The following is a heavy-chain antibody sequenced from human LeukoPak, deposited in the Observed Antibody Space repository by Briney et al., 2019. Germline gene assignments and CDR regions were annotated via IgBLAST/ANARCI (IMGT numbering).Heavy chain of an antibody. CDR2: ISSDGSST. CDR3: AIRRTSGDYDY. CDR1: GFTFSSYW. V-gene: IGHV3-74*01. D-gene: IGHD1-26*01. J-gene: IGHJ4*02. Sequence: GGSLRLSCAASGFTFSSYWMHWVRQAPGKGLGWVSRISSDGSSTDYADSVKGRFTISRDNAKNTLYLQMNSLRAEDTAVYYCAIRRTSGDYDYWGQGTLVTVSS.